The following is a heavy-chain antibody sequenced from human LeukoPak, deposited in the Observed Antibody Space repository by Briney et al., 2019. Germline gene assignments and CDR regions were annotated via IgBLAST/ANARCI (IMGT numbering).Heavy chain of an antibody. V-gene: IGHV4-4*02. CDR3: ARAQVDIVATTDWGPNAFDI. CDR1: GGSISSSNW. D-gene: IGHD5-12*01. Sequence: SETLSLTCTVSGGSISSSNWWSWVRQPPGKGLEWIGEIYHSGSTNYNPSLKSRVTISVDKSKNQFSLKLSSVTAADTAVYYCARAQVDIVATTDWGPNAFDIWGQGTMVTVSS. J-gene: IGHJ3*02. CDR2: IYHSGST.